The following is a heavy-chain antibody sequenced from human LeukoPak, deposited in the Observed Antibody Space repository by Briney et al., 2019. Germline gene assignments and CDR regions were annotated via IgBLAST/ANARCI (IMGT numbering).Heavy chain of an antibody. CDR2: ISYDGSNK. Sequence: GGSLRLSCAASGFTFSSYAMHCVRQAPGKGLEWVAVISYDGSNKYYADSVTGRFTISRDNSKNTLYLQMNSLRAEDTAVYYCARDRYCSSTSCSNWFDPWGQGTLVTVSS. D-gene: IGHD2-2*01. CDR1: GFTFSSYA. J-gene: IGHJ5*02. V-gene: IGHV3-30*01. CDR3: ARDRYCSSTSCSNWFDP.